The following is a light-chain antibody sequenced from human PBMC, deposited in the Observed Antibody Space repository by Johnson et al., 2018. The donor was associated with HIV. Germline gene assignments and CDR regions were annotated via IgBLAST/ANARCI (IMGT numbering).Light chain of an antibody. J-gene: IGLJ1*01. CDR2: ENN. CDR3: GTWDSSLSAGV. CDR1: SSNIGNNY. V-gene: IGLV1-51*01. Sequence: QSVLTQPPLVSAAPGQKVTISCSGSSSNIGNNYVYWYQQLPGTAPKLLIYENNKRPSGIPDRFSGSKSGTSATLGITGLQTGDEADYYCGTWDSSLSAGVFGTGTKVTVL.